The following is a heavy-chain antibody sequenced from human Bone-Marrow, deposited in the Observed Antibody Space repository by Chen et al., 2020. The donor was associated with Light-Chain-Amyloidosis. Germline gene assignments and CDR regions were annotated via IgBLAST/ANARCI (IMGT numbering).Heavy chain of an antibody. D-gene: IGHD1-1*01. CDR2: INGDGSAT. Sequence: EVLLVASGGGLVQPGGSLRLSCAAPGFTFSSYWTHWVRQAPGKGLVWVSRINGDGSATNYPDFVKGRFTISRDNAKNTLYLQMNSLRAEDTAVYYCARSQSGIYDYWGQGTLVTVSS. CDR1: GFTFSSYW. V-gene: IGHV3-74*02. J-gene: IGHJ4*02. CDR3: ARSQSGIYDY.